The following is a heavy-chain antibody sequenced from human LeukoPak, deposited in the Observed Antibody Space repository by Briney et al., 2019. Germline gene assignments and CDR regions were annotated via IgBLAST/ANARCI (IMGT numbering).Heavy chain of an antibody. CDR1: GFTFSSYS. CDR3: ARADRNYGYLLAF. Sequence: GGSLRLSCAASGFTFSSYSMNWVRQGPGKGLEWVSYISNTGSAIYYTDSVKGRFTISRDNAKNALYLQMNSLRDEDTAMYYCARADRNYGYLLAFWGQGTLVTVSS. V-gene: IGHV3-48*02. CDR2: ISNTGSAI. D-gene: IGHD3-10*01. J-gene: IGHJ4*02.